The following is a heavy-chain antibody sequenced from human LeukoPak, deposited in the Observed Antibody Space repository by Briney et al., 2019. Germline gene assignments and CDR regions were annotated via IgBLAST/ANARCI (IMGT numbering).Heavy chain of an antibody. J-gene: IGHJ3*02. CDR3: ARGDERWFGEFPYGDAFDI. CDR1: GYTLTELS. V-gene: IGHV1-24*01. CDR2: FDPEDGET. D-gene: IGHD3-10*01. Sequence: GASVKVSCKVSGYTLTELSMHWVRQAPGKGLEWMGGFDPEDGETIYAQKFQGRVTMTEDTSTDTAYMELSSLRSEDTAVYYCARGDERWFGEFPYGDAFDIWGQGTMVTVSS.